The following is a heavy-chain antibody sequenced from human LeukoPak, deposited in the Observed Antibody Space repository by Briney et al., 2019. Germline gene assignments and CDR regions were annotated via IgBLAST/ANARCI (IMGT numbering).Heavy chain of an antibody. V-gene: IGHV1-69*06. Sequence: SVKVSCKASGGTFSSYAISWVRQAPGQGLEWMGGIIPIFGTANYAQKFQGRVTITADKSTSTAYMELSSLRSEDTAVYYCARGRSGWYFGAFDIWGQGTMVTVSS. CDR1: GGTFSSYA. D-gene: IGHD6-19*01. CDR2: IIPIFGTA. CDR3: ARGRSGWYFGAFDI. J-gene: IGHJ3*02.